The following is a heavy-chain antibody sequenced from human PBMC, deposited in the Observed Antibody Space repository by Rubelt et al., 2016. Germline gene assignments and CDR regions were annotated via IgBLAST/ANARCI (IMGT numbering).Heavy chain of an antibody. CDR3: ARAGRYDNFDL. Sequence: QVQLVQSGAAVKKPGSSVRVSCKASGGSFNSEAISWVRQAPGQGHEWMGRIIPLLDTPSYAQQFQGRVTIGADKSTTTAYIYLSSLRSEDTAIYYCARAGRYDNFDLWGQGTLVSVSS. V-gene: IGHV1-69*08. CDR1: GGSFNSEA. J-gene: IGHJ4*02. D-gene: IGHD2-2*01. CDR2: IIPLLDTP.